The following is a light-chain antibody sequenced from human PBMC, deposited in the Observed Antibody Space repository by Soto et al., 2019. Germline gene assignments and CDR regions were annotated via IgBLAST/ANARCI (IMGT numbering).Light chain of an antibody. CDR3: QQLDSYPIT. CDR2: GTS. Sequence: IQLTQFPSSLSASVGDKVTITCRASQGIGSYLAWYQQKPGNAPKLIIYGTSTLQTGVPSRFSGSGSGTDFTLTISSLQPEDFAAYYCQQLDSYPITFGQGTRLEI. V-gene: IGKV1-9*01. CDR1: QGIGSY. J-gene: IGKJ5*01.